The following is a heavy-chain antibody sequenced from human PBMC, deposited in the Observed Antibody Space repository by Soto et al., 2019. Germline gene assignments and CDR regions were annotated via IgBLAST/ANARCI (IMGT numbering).Heavy chain of an antibody. V-gene: IGHV3-30*18. CDR3: AKVKAMTLLTYYYDSNYEDPAYFDY. D-gene: IGHD3-22*01. CDR1: GFTFSSYG. J-gene: IGHJ4*02. CDR2: ISYDGSNK. Sequence: GGSLRLSCAASGFTFSSYGMHWVRQAPGKGLEWVAVISYDGSNKYYADSVKGRFTISRDNSKNTLYLQMNSLRAEDTAVYYCAKVKAMTLLTYYYDSNYEDPAYFDYWGQGTLVTVSS.